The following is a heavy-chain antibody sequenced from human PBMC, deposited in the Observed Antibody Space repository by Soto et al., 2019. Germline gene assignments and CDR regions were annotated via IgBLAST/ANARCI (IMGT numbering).Heavy chain of an antibody. D-gene: IGHD6-19*01. CDR3: ARVRGRGVAVASSHRDAFDI. CDR2: IIPIFGKA. V-gene: IGHV1-69*01. Sequence: QVQLVQSGAEVKKPGSSVKVSCKASGGTFSSYAISWVRQAPGQGLEWMGGIIPIFGKANYAQKFQGSVTITADESTSTAYMELSSLRSEDTAVYYCARVRGRGVAVASSHRDAFDIWGQGTMVTVSS. CDR1: GGTFSSYA. J-gene: IGHJ3*02.